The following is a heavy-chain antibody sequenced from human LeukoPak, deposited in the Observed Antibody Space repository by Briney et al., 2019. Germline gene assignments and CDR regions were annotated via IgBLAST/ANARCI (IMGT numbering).Heavy chain of an antibody. J-gene: IGHJ4*02. CDR1: GFTFSSYG. Sequence: GGSLRLSCAASGFTFSSYGMHWVRQAPGKGLEWVAVIWYDGSNKYYADSVKGRFTISRDNSKNTLYLQMNSLRAEDTAVYYCARDLYVGNSAFDYWGQGTLVTVSS. CDR3: ARDLYVGNSAFDY. D-gene: IGHD4-23*01. V-gene: IGHV3-33*01. CDR2: IWYDGSNK.